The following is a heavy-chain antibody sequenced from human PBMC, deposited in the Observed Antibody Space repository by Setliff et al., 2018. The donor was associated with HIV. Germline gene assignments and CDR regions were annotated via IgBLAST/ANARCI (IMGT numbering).Heavy chain of an antibody. Sequence: GASVKVSCKASGYFFTTHNINWVRQATGQGLEWMGWMNPVRGATGIAQKFQGRVTMTRDTSISTAYMELSGLTSEDTAVYYCARAPGYFDSWSGFRNYYMDVWGQGTGVTVSS. V-gene: IGHV1-8*02. CDR2: MNPVRGAT. D-gene: IGHD3-3*01. J-gene: IGHJ6*03. CDR1: GYFFTTHN. CDR3: ARAPGYFDSWSGFRNYYMDV.